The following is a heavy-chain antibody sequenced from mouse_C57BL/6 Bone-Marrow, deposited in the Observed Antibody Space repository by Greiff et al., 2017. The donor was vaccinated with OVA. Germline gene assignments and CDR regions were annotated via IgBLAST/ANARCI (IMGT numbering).Heavy chain of an antibody. Sequence: EVQLVESGGGLVKPGGSLKLSCAASGFTFSSYAMSWVRQTPEKRLEWVATISDGGSYTYYPDNVKGRFTISRDNAKNNRYLQMSHLKSEDTAMYYCARGGSSGPWFAYWGQGTLVTVSA. D-gene: IGHD3-2*02. CDR1: GFTFSSYA. CDR2: ISDGGSYT. J-gene: IGHJ3*01. V-gene: IGHV5-4*01. CDR3: ARGGSSGPWFAY.